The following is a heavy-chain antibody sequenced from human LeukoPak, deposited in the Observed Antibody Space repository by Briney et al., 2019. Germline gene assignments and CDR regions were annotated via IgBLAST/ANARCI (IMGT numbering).Heavy chain of an antibody. CDR2: ISGSGGST. V-gene: IGHV3-23*01. CDR1: GFTFSSYA. CDR3: AETPMIVVVISPTPFDP. J-gene: IGHJ5*02. Sequence: GGSLRLSCAASGFTFSSYATSWVRQAPGKGLEWVSAISGSGGSTYYADSVKGRFTISRDNSKNTLYLQMNSLRAEDTAVYYCAETPMIVVVISPTPFDPWGQGTLVTVSS. D-gene: IGHD3-22*01.